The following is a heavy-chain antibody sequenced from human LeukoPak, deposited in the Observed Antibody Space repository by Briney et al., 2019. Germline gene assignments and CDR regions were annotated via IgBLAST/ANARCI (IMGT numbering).Heavy chain of an antibody. Sequence: GGSLRLSCAASGFIVGSNYMSWVRQAPRKGLEWVSTIYSGGSTYYADSVKGRFTISRDNSQNTLYLQMNSLRAEDTAVYYCARAATLAGPFDYWGQGTLVTVS. D-gene: IGHD6-13*01. CDR2: IYSGGST. J-gene: IGHJ4*02. V-gene: IGHV3-53*01. CDR1: GFIVGSNY. CDR3: ARAATLAGPFDY.